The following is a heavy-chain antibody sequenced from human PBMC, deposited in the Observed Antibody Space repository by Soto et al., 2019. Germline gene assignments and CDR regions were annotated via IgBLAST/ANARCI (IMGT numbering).Heavy chain of an antibody. V-gene: IGHV2-5*02. Sequence: QITLKESGPTLVKPTQTLTLTCTFSGFSLSTTRVGVGWIRQPPGEALEWLALLYWDDDKLYSPSLKRRLTITKDTSKNHVVLTLTNMDPVDTATYYWAHSKTSGMRYYFDYWGQGTLVTVSS. CDR3: AHSKTSGMRYYFDY. J-gene: IGHJ4*02. CDR1: GFSLSTTRVG. CDR2: LYWDDDK.